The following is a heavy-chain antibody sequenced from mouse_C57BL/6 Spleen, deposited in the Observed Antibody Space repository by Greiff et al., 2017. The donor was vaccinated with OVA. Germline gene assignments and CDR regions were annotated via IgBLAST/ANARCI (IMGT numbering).Heavy chain of an antibody. D-gene: IGHD2-1*01. CDR3: ARAYGNASDWYFDV. V-gene: IGHV1-81*01. CDR1: GYTFTSYG. CDR2: IYPRSGNT. Sequence: VKLMESGAELARPGASVKLSCKASGYTFTSYGISWVQQRPGQGLEWLGEIYPRSGNTYYNEKFKGKATLTADKSSSTAYMELRSLTSEDSAVYFCARAYGNASDWYFDVWGTGTMVTVSS. J-gene: IGHJ1*03.